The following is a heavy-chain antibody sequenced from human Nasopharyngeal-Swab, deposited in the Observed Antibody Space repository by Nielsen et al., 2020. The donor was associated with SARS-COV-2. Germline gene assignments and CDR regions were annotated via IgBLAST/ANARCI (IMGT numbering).Heavy chain of an antibody. CDR2: IYSDGST. J-gene: IGHJ1*01. CDR3: AREDYDTHYVYFQH. V-gene: IGHV3-53*01. CDR1: GFTVSSKY. Sequence: GKSLKISCAASGFTVSSKYMNWVRQAPGGGLQYIAVIYSDGSTFYADSVKGRFTISRDNSENTLYLQMKSLRAEDTAVYYCAREDYDTHYVYFQHWGQGTQVTVSS. D-gene: IGHD3-16*01.